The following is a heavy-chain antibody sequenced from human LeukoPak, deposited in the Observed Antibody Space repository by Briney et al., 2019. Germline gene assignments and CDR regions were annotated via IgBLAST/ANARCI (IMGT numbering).Heavy chain of an antibody. CDR2: ISYDGSNE. Sequence: GGSLRLSCAASGFTFSSYVMHWVRRAPGKGLEWVAIISYDGSNEYYADSVKGRFTISRDNSKNTLYLQMNSLRAEDTAVYYCARESSIWGQGTMVTVSS. CDR1: GFTFSSYV. J-gene: IGHJ3*02. V-gene: IGHV3-30*04. D-gene: IGHD6-6*01. CDR3: ARESSI.